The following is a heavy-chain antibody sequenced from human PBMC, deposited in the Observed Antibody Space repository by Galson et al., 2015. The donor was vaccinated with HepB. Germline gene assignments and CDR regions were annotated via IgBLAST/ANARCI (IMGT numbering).Heavy chain of an antibody. Sequence: SVKVSCKASGYTFTGYYMHWVRQAPGQGLEWMGRINPNSGGTNYAQKFQGRVTMTRDTSISTAYMELSRLRSDDTAVYYCARVGYDILTGYYYPPLFDYWGQGTLVTVSS. CDR3: ARVGYDILTGYYYPPLFDY. D-gene: IGHD3-9*01. V-gene: IGHV1-2*06. CDR2: INPNSGGT. CDR1: GYTFTGYY. J-gene: IGHJ4*02.